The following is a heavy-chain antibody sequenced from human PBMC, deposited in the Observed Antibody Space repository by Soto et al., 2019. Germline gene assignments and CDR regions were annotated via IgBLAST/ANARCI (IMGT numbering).Heavy chain of an antibody. V-gene: IGHV4-39*01. D-gene: IGHD4-17*01. CDR1: GGSISSSSYY. Sequence: QLQLQESCPGLVKPSETLSLTCTVSGGSISSSSYYWGWIRQPPGKGLEWIGNIYYSGSTYYNPSLKSRVTISVDTSKNQFSLKLSSVTAADTAVYYCARFHDYGDRGSYFDYWGQGTLVTVSS. CDR3: ARFHDYGDRGSYFDY. CDR2: IYYSGST. J-gene: IGHJ4*02.